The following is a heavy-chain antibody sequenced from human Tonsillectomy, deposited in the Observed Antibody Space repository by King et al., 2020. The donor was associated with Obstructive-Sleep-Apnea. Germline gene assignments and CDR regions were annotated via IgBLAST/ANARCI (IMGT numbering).Heavy chain of an antibody. CDR1: GGSFSGYY. Sequence: VQLQQWGAGLLKPSETLSLTCAVYGGSFSGYYWSWIRQPPGKGLEWIGEINHSGSTNYNPSLKSRVPISVDTSKNQFSLKLSSVTAADTAVYFCSRGRRGYYYVSGSIPHGYWGQGTLVTVSS. CDR3: SRGRRGYYYVSGSIPHGY. V-gene: IGHV4-34*01. J-gene: IGHJ4*02. CDR2: INHSGST. D-gene: IGHD3-10*01.